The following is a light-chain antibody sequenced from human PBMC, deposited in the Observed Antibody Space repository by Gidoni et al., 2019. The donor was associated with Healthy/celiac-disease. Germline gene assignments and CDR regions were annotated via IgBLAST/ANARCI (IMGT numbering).Light chain of an antibody. CDR2: DAS. Sequence: IVLTQSPATLSLSPGERATLSCRASQSVSSYLAWDQQKPGQAPRLPIYDASNRATGIPARFSGSGSGTDFTRTISSLEPEDFAVYYCQQRSNWPPYTFGQGTKLEIK. CDR3: QQRSNWPPYT. J-gene: IGKJ2*01. CDR1: QSVSSY. V-gene: IGKV3-11*01.